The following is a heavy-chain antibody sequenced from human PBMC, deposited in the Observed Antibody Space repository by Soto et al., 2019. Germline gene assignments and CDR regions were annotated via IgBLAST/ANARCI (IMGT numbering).Heavy chain of an antibody. J-gene: IGHJ6*02. D-gene: IGHD4-4*01. CDR3: ARDQDVSNYHGMDV. Sequence: QVQLVQSGAEVKKPGSSVKVSCKASGGTFSSYAISWVRQAPGQVLEWMGGISPIFGTSNYAQQIQGRVTITADESTRTAYMELRSLRSEDTAVYYCARDQDVSNYHGMDVWGQGTTVTVSS. V-gene: IGHV1-69*12. CDR1: GGTFSSYA. CDR2: ISPIFGTS.